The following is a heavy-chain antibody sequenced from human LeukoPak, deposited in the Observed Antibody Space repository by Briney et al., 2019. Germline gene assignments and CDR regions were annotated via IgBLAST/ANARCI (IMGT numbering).Heavy chain of an antibody. V-gene: IGHV4-4*07. CDR1: GGSISSYY. Sequence: SETLSLTCTVSGGSISSYYWSWIRQPAGKGLEWIGRIYTSGSTNYNPSLKSRVTISVDTSQNQFSLKVNSVTAADTAVYYCAREGPYSSGWYPSYALDTWGQGTMVTVSS. J-gene: IGHJ3*02. CDR3: AREGPYSSGWYPSYALDT. CDR2: IYTSGST. D-gene: IGHD6-19*01.